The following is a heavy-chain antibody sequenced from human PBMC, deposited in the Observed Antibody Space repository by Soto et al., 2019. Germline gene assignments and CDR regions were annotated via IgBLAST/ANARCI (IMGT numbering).Heavy chain of an antibody. CDR1: GGSISSYY. J-gene: IGHJ5*02. V-gene: IGHV4-59*01. D-gene: IGHD3-9*01. CDR3: ARQFAAYDILTGYSTNWFDP. Sequence: PSETLSLTCTVSGGSISSYYWSWIRQPPGKGLEWIGYMYYSGSTNYNPSLKSRVTISVDTSKNQSSLKLSSVTAADTAVYYCARQFAAYDILTGYSTNWFDPWGQGTLVTVS. CDR2: MYYSGST.